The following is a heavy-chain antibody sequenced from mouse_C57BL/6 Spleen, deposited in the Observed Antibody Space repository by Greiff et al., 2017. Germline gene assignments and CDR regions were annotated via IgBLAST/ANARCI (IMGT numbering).Heavy chain of an antibody. CDR1: GYTFTSYW. CDR2: IDPSDSYT. Sequence: QVQLQQPGAELVKPGASVKLSCKASGYTFTSYWMQWVKQRPGQGLEWIGEIDPSDSYTNYNQKFKGKATLTVDTSSSTAYMQLSSLTSEDSAVYYCARLDDNYVRFAYWGQGTLVTVSA. J-gene: IGHJ3*01. D-gene: IGHD2-1*01. CDR3: ARLDDNYVRFAY. V-gene: IGHV1-50*01.